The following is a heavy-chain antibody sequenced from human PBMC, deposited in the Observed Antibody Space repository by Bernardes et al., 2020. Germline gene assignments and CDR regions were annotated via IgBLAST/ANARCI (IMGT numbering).Heavy chain of an antibody. Sequence: SVKVSCKASGGTFSSYAISWVRQAPGQGLEWMGGIIPILGTANYAQKFQGRVTITADESTSTAYMELSSLRSEDTAVYYCASPLLRFLEWSPRPAYYYGMDVWGQGTTVTVSS. CDR2: IIPILGTA. D-gene: IGHD3-3*01. J-gene: IGHJ6*02. CDR1: GGTFSSYA. V-gene: IGHV1-69*13. CDR3: ASPLLRFLEWSPRPAYYYGMDV.